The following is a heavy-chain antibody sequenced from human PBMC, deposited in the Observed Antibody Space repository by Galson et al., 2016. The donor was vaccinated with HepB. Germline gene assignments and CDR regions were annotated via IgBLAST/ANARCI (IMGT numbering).Heavy chain of an antibody. D-gene: IGHD6-13*01. V-gene: IGHV2-5*08. CDR2: ISWDDDK. J-gene: IGHJ4*02. CDR1: GFSLSSSPVG. CDR3: AHVSSSWSGYYFDY. Sequence: PALVKPTQTLTLTCTFSGFSLSSSPVGVSWIRQPPGKALEWLALISWDDDKHYKSSLKRRLTITRDTSKKQVVLRMTNMDPVDTATYFCAHVSSSWSGYYFDYWGQGTLVTVSS.